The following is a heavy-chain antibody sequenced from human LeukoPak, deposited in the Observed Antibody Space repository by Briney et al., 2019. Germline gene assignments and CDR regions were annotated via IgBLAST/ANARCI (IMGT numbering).Heavy chain of an antibody. V-gene: IGHV5-51*01. CDR2: IYPGDSDT. CDR3: ARQAYYYDSSGYYPPTNNAFDI. D-gene: IGHD3-22*01. J-gene: IGHJ3*02. CDR1: GYSFTSYW. Sequence: GESLKISCKGSGYSFTSYWIGWVRQMPGKGLEWTGIIYPGDSDTRYSPSFQGQVTISADKSISTAYLQWSSLKASDTAMYYCARQAYYYDSSGYYPPTNNAFDIWGQGTMVTVSS.